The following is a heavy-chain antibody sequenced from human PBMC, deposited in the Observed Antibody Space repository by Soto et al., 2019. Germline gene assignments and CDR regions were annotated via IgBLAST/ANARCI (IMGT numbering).Heavy chain of an antibody. Sequence: EVQLVESGGGLVQPGGSLRLSCAASGFTFSSYSMNWVRQAPGKGLEWVSYISSSSSTIYYAESVKGRFTISRDNAKNTLYLQMNSLKAEDKAVYYCARANVVPAAIFDYWGQGTLVTVSS. CDR1: GFTFSSYS. V-gene: IGHV3-48*01. D-gene: IGHD2-2*01. CDR3: ARANVVPAAIFDY. CDR2: ISSSSSTI. J-gene: IGHJ4*02.